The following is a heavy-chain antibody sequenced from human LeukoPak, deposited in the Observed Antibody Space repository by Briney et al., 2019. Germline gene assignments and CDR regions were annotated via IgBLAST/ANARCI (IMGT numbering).Heavy chain of an antibody. D-gene: IGHD2-21*02. CDR3: ARQLAYCGGDCFAFDI. CDR1: GFTFDDYG. J-gene: IGHJ3*02. CDR2: INWNGGST. V-gene: IGHV3-20*04. Sequence: RGSLRLSCAASGFTFDDYGMSWVRQAPGKGLEWVSGINWNGGSTGYADSVKGRFTISRDNAKNSLYLQMNSLRAEDTALYYCARQLAYCGGDCFAFDIWGQGTMVTVSS.